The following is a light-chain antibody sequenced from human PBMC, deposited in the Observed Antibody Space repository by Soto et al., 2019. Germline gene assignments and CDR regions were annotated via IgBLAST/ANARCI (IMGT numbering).Light chain of an antibody. J-gene: IGKJ5*01. CDR3: HQRYNWPRVT. V-gene: IGKV3D-20*02. CDR1: QSISSSY. Sequence: EIVFTQSPGTLSLSPGERATLSCRASQSISSSYLAWYQQKPGQPPRLLIYDVSNRANGIPARFSGSGSGTDFTLTITSLEPEDFAVYFCHQRYNWPRVTFGQGTRLEIK. CDR2: DVS.